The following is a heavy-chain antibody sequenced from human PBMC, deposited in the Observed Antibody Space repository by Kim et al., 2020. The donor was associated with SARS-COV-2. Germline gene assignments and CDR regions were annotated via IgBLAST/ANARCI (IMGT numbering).Heavy chain of an antibody. Sequence: GGSLRLSCAASGFTFSSYAMHWVRQAPGKGLEWVAVISYDGSNKYYADSVKGRFTISRDNSKNTLYLQMNSLRAEVTAVYYCARDQKDIVVVVAAIVGYYVDYRGQGTLVTVSS. D-gene: IGHD2-15*01. CDR1: GFTFSSYA. CDR2: ISYDGSNK. J-gene: IGHJ4*02. CDR3: ARDQKDIVVVVAAIVGYYVDY. V-gene: IGHV3-30-3*01.